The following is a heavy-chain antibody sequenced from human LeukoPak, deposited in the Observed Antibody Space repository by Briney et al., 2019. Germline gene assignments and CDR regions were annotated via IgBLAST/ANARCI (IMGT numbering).Heavy chain of an antibody. J-gene: IGHJ5*02. CDR1: GYTFTGYY. V-gene: IGHV1-2*06. D-gene: IGHD2-15*01. CDR2: INPNSGGT. CDR3: ARGYCSGGSCYSVENWFDP. Sequence: GASVKVSCKASGYTFTGYYMHWVRQAPGQGLEWMGRINPNSGGTNYAQKFQGRVTMTRDTSISTAYMELSRLRSEDTAVHYCARGYCSGGSCYSVENWFDPWGQGTLVTVSS.